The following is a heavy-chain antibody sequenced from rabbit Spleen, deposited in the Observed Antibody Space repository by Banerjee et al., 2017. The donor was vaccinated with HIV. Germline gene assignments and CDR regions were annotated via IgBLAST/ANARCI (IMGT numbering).Heavy chain of an antibody. CDR2: IATGSSGFT. Sequence: QEQLVEYGGDLVQPEGSLTLTCTASGFSFSSSYWICWVRQPPGKGLEWIGCIATGSSGFTYYATWAKGRFTCSKTSSTTVTLQMTSLTAADTATYFCARDAGVYDYIDVYFNLWGQGTLVTVS. V-gene: IGHV1S45*01. CDR3: ARDAGVYDYIDVYFNL. J-gene: IGHJ4*01. CDR1: GFSFSSSYW. D-gene: IGHD6-1*01.